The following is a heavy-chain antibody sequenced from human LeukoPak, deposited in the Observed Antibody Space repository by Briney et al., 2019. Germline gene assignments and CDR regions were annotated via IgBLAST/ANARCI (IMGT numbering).Heavy chain of an antibody. J-gene: IGHJ2*01. V-gene: IGHV3-21*01. CDR3: ASYLTGGRWYFDL. D-gene: IGHD3-16*01. CDR2: ISSSSSSI. Sequence: GGSLRLSCAASGFTFSSYNMNWVRQAPGKGLEWVSSISSSSSSISYADSVKGRFTISRDNAKNSLYLQMNSLRAEDTAVHYCASYLTGGRWYFDLWGRGTLVTVSS. CDR1: GFTFSSYN.